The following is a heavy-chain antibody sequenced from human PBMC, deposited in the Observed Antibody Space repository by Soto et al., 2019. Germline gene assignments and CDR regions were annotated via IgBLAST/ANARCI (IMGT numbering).Heavy chain of an antibody. D-gene: IGHD3-22*01. V-gene: IGHV2-5*02. J-gene: IGHJ4*02. Sequence: SGPTLVNPTQTLTLTCTFSGFSLSTSGVGVGWIRQPPGKALEWLALIYWDDDKRYSPSLKSRLTITKDTSKNQVVLTMTNMDPVDTATYYCAHSDSYYDSSGIYYFDYWGQGTLVTVSS. CDR3: AHSDSYYDSSGIYYFDY. CDR2: IYWDDDK. CDR1: GFSLSTSGVG.